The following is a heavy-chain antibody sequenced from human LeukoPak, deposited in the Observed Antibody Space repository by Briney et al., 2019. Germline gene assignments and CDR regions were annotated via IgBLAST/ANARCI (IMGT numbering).Heavy chain of an antibody. CDR2: VTGDGITT. CDR1: GFTFRYSA. CDR3: AKDSPLVGYTRDWSSNSFDY. D-gene: IGHD2-2*02. J-gene: IGHJ4*02. V-gene: IGHV3-23*01. Sequence: GGSLRLSCAASGFTFRYSAMSWVRQAPGKGLEWVSTVTGDGITTYYGNSVKGRFTISRDNSKNTVYLQLNSLRADDTAVYYCAKDSPLVGYTRDWSSNSFDYWGQGTLVAVSS.